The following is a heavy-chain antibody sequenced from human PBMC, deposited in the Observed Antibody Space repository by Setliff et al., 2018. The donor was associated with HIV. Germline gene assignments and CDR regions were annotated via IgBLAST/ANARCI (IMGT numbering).Heavy chain of an antibody. J-gene: IGHJ4*02. CDR2: IYQSGTT. Sequence: SETLSLTCTVSGGTITTSTYYWGWIRQPPGKGLEYIGNIYQSGTTYYNSSLASRVTMSLDTSKNQFSLMLDSVTAADTAVYYCARNSQKGIQPLLLASWGPGTLVTVSS. V-gene: IGHV4-39*07. D-gene: IGHD1-1*01. CDR3: ARNSQKGIQPLLLAS. CDR1: GGTITTSTYY.